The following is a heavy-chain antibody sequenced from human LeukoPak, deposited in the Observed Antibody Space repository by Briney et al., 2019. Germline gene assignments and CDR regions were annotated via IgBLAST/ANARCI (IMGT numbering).Heavy chain of an antibody. CDR1: GFTFGDYA. CDR3: TRDGGGPLDY. V-gene: IGHV3-49*04. D-gene: IGHD3-16*01. Sequence: GGSLRLSCTASGFTFGDYAMSWVRQAPGKGLEWVGFIRSKAYGGTTEYAASVEGRFTISRDDSKSNAYLQMNSLKTEDTAVYYCTRDGGGPLDYWGQGTLVTVSS. J-gene: IGHJ4*02. CDR2: IRSKAYGGTT.